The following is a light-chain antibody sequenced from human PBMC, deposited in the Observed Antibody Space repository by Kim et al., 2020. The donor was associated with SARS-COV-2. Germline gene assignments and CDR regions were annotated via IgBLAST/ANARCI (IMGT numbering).Light chain of an antibody. CDR2: GKN. CDR1: SLRRYY. V-gene: IGLV3-19*01. J-gene: IGLJ1*01. CDR3: NSRDSSGKHLV. Sequence: ALGQTVRITCQGDSLRRYYVSWYQQKTGQAPVVVIHGKNNRPSGIPDRFSGSSSGNTASLTITGAQAEDEADYYCNSRDSSGKHLVFGTGTKVTVL.